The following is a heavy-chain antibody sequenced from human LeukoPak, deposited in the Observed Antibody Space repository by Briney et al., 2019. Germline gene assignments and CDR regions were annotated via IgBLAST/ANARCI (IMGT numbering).Heavy chain of an antibody. Sequence: GGSLRLSCAASGFTLSSYAMSWVRQAPGKGLEWVSSISSSSSYIYYADSVKGRFTISRDNAKNSLYLQMNSLRAEDTAVYYCARVTPIRLGELSFFDYWGQGTLVTVSS. J-gene: IGHJ4*02. CDR2: ISSSSSYI. D-gene: IGHD3-16*02. CDR3: ARVTPIRLGELSFFDY. CDR1: GFTLSSYA. V-gene: IGHV3-21*01.